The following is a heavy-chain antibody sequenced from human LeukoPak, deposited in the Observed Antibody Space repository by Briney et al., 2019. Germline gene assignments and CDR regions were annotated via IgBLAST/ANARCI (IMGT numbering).Heavy chain of an antibody. Sequence: TLSLTCTVSGGSISSGDYYWSWIRQPPGKGLEWIGYIYYSGSTYYNPSLKSRVTISVDTSKNQFSLKLSSVTAADTAVYYCARVWVYCSSTSCQGENWGQGTLVTVSS. CDR1: GGSISSGDYY. D-gene: IGHD2-2*01. V-gene: IGHV4-30-4*08. CDR3: ARVWVYCSSTSCQGEN. J-gene: IGHJ4*02. CDR2: IYYSGST.